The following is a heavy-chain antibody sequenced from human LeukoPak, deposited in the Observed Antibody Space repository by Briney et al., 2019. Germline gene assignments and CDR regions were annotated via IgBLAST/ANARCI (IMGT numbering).Heavy chain of an antibody. Sequence: GGSLRLSCAASGFVFSTYGMHWVRQAPGKGLEWVAVIWSHGNTKKYADSVTGRFTISRDNSKNTLYLEMNTLRAEDTAVYYCARDDDYDDHNTFDMWGHGTRVTVSS. CDR1: GFVFSTYG. CDR3: ARDDDYDDHNTFDM. D-gene: IGHD4-17*01. CDR2: IWSHGNTK. J-gene: IGHJ3*02. V-gene: IGHV3-33*01.